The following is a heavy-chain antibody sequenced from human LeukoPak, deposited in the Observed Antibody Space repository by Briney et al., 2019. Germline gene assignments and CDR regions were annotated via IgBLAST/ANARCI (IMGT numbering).Heavy chain of an antibody. J-gene: IGHJ4*02. CDR1: GFTFSSYS. D-gene: IGHD1-26*01. CDR2: ISSSSSTI. CDR3: AREFVGASFDY. Sequence: GGSLRLSCAASGFTFSSYSMNWVRQAPGKGLEWVSYISSSSSTIYYADSVKGRFTISRDNAKNSLYLQMNSLRAEDTAVYYCAREFVGASFDYWGQGTLVTVSS. V-gene: IGHV3-48*01.